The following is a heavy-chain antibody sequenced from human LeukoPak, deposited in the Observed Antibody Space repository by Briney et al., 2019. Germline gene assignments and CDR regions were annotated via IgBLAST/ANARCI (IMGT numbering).Heavy chain of an antibody. CDR1: GFTFSSYW. CDR2: IKQDGSEK. Sequence: GGSLRLSCAASGFTFSSYWMSWVRQAPGKGLEWVANIKQDGSEKYYVDSVKGRFTISRDNAKNSLYLQMNSLRAADLAVYYCGRGRLASSWLDYWGQGTLVTVSS. D-gene: IGHD6-13*01. V-gene: IGHV3-7*01. CDR3: GRGRLASSWLDY. J-gene: IGHJ4*02.